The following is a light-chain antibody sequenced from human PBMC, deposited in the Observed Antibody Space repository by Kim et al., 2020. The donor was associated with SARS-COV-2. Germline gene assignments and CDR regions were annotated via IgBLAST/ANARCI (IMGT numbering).Light chain of an antibody. Sequence: ATINCKSSQRFLRSSNNNNFLAWYQQKAGQPPKLLIYWASTRQSGVPDRFSGSGSGTDFTLTISGLQAEDVAVYYCQQYYTTPYTFGQGTKVDIK. J-gene: IGKJ2*01. CDR3: QQYYTTPYT. CDR2: WAS. CDR1: QRFLRSSNNNNF. V-gene: IGKV4-1*01.